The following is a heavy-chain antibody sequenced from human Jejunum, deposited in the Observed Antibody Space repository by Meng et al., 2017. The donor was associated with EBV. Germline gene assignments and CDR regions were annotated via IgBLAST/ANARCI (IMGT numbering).Heavy chain of an antibody. J-gene: IGHJ4*02. D-gene: IGHD6-25*01. V-gene: IGHV3-74*01. CDR2: INTDGSTT. CDR1: GFTFSDYW. Sequence: QLVESGGGLVSPGGSLRLSCATSGFTFSDYWMHWVRQAPGKGLVWVSRINTDGSTTNYADSVKGRFTISRDNAENTLFLQMNSLKAEDTAVYYCTRAGSYRHDYWGQGTLVTVSS. CDR3: TRAGSYRHDY.